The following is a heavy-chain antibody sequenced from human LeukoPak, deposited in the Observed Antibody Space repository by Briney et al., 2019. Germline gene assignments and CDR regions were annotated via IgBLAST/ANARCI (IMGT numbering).Heavy chain of an antibody. CDR1: GFTFSDYN. V-gene: IGHV3-30-3*01. J-gene: IGHJ4*02. CDR2: MSPDGNKK. CDR3: ERDLIGRYTFDY. Sequence: GRSLRLSCAASGFTFSDYNMHWVRQAPGKGRDWVALMSPDGNKKYYADSVKGRFTISRDNSKNTVDLQLNSMRAEDTAVYYCERDLIGRYTFDYCGQGTLVTVSS. D-gene: IGHD3-10*01.